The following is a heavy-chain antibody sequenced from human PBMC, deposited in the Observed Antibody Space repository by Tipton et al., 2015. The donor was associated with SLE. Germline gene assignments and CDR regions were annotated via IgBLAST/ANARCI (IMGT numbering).Heavy chain of an antibody. CDR3: ASLMKAHPPYYYGMDV. J-gene: IGHJ6*02. Sequence: TLSLTCAVYGGSFSGYYWSWIRQPPGKGLEWIGEINHSGSTYYNPSLKSRVTISVDTSKNQFSLKLSSVTAADTAVYYCASLMKAHPPYYYGMDVWGQGTTVTVSS. D-gene: IGHD2-8*01. CDR2: INHSGST. CDR1: GGSFSGYY. V-gene: IGHV4-34*01.